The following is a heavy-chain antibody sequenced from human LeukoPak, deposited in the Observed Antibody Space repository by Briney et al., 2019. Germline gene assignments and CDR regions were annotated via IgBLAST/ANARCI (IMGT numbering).Heavy chain of an antibody. Sequence: GGSLRLSCAASGFTSSSYSMNWVRQAPGKGLEWVSSISSSSSYIYYADSVKGRFTISRDNSKNTLYPQMNSLRAEDTAVYYCAKEGAPGYYYDSSGYYYGYWGQGTLVTVSS. V-gene: IGHV3-21*01. D-gene: IGHD3-22*01. CDR3: AKEGAPGYYYDSSGYYYGY. J-gene: IGHJ4*02. CDR2: ISSSSSYI. CDR1: GFTSSSYS.